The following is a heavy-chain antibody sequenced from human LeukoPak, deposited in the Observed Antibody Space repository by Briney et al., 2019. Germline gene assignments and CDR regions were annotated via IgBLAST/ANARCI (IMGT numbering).Heavy chain of an antibody. J-gene: IGHJ4*02. CDR1: GYTFTSYY. D-gene: IGHD3-22*01. CDR2: INPSGGST. V-gene: IGHV1-46*01. Sequence: ASVKVSCKASGYTFTSYYMHWVRQAPGQGLEWMGIINPSGGSTTYAQNFQGRVTMTRDTSTSAVYMELSSLRSDDTAVYYCARDDRSGYYDDWGQGTLVTVSS. CDR3: ARDDRSGYYDD.